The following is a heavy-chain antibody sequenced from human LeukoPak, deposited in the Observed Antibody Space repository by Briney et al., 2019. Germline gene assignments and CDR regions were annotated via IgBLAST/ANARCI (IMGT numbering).Heavy chain of an antibody. V-gene: IGHV3-21*01. CDR1: GLTFSRYN. D-gene: IGHD1-7*01. CDR2: IGTSSNNI. Sequence: PGGSLRLSCAASGLTFSRYNMNWVRQAPGKGLEWDSSIGTSSNNIYYTDSVKGRFTISRDNAKNSLYLQVDSLRVEDTAVYFCASGTVGNYALDYWGQGTLVTVSS. J-gene: IGHJ4*02. CDR3: ASGTVGNYALDY.